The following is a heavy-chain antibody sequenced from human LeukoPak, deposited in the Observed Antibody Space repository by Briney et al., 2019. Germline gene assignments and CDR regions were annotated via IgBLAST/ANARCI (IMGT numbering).Heavy chain of an antibody. Sequence: PSETLSLTCAVYGGSFSGYYWSWIRQPPGKGLEWIGEINHSGSTNYNPSLKSRVTISVDTSKNQFSLKLSSVTAADTAVYYCARHGYYGSGSYYGYFDYWGQGSLVTVSS. J-gene: IGHJ4*02. V-gene: IGHV4-34*01. CDR1: GGSFSGYY. D-gene: IGHD3-10*01. CDR3: ARHGYYGSGSYYGYFDY. CDR2: INHSGST.